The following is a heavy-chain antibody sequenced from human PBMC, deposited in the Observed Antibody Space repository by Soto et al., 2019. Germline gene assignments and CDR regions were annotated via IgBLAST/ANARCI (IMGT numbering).Heavy chain of an antibody. CDR1: GGTFSSYS. J-gene: IGHJ6*02. Sequence: QVQLVQSGAEVKKPGSSVKVSCKASGGTFSSYSITWVRQAPGHGLEWIGRIIPMFGIASYAQKFQGRVTITADESTSTAYMELSSLRSDDTAVYYCAREDRDRETGLVPAAIDGMDVWGQGTTVTVSS. D-gene: IGHD2-2*01. CDR2: IIPMFGIA. CDR3: AREDRDRETGLVPAAIDGMDV. V-gene: IGHV1-69*08.